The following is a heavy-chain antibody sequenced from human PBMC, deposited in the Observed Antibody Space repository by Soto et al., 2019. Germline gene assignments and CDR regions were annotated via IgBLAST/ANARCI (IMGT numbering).Heavy chain of an antibody. D-gene: IGHD2-15*01. CDR3: AREPYGFGCYRGMDV. J-gene: IGHJ6*02. CDR1: GFTFSSYW. Sequence: PGGSLRLSCAASGFTFSSYWMHWVRQAPGKGLVWVSRINSDGSSTSYADSVKGRFTISRDNAKNTLYLQMNSLRAEDTAVYYCAREPYGFGCYRGMDVWGQGTTVTVSS. CDR2: INSDGSST. V-gene: IGHV3-74*01.